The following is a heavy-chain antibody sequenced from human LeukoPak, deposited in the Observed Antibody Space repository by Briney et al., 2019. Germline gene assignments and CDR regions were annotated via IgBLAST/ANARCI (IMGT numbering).Heavy chain of an antibody. D-gene: IGHD2-8*01. V-gene: IGHV3-48*01. J-gene: IGHJ6*02. Sequence: GGSLRLSCAASGFTFSSYSMNWVRQAPGKGLEWVSYISSSSSTIYYADSVKGRFTISRDNAKNSLYLQMNSLRAEDTAVYYCARNNAMDVWGQGTTVIVSS. CDR2: ISSSSSTI. CDR3: ARNNAMDV. CDR1: GFTFSSYS.